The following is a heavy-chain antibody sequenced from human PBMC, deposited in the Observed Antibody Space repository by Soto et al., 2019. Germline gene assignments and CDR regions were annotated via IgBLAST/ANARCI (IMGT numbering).Heavy chain of an antibody. Sequence: QVHLVESGGGVVQPGRSLRLSCVASGFTFSNFAMHWVRQAPGKGLEWVAVIWDDGSKKYYSDSVKGRFTISRDDSKNTLHLAMNSLRPEDTALYYCARDSYGSQTLFAYWGQGTLVTVSS. CDR3: ARDSYGSQTLFAY. CDR2: IWDDGSKK. D-gene: IGHD3-10*01. CDR1: GFTFSNFA. V-gene: IGHV3-33*01. J-gene: IGHJ4*02.